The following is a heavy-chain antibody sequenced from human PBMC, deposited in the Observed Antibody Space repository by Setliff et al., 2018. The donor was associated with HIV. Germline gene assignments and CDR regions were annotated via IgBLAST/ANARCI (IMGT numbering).Heavy chain of an antibody. CDR1: GGSISSSSYY. CDR3: ASRVYYYDSSGYLREEGFDP. V-gene: IGHV4-39*01. CDR2: IYYSGST. Sequence: SETLSLTCTVSGGSISSSSYYWGWIRQPPGKGLEWIGSIYYSGSTCYNPSLKSRVTISVDTSKNQFSLKLSSVTAADAAVYYCASRVYYYDSSGYLREEGFDPWGQGTLVTVSS. D-gene: IGHD3-22*01. J-gene: IGHJ5*02.